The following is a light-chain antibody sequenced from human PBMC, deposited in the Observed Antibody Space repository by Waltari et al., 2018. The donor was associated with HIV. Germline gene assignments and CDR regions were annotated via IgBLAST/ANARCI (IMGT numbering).Light chain of an antibody. J-gene: IGLJ3*02. Sequence: QAVVTQEASLNVSPGGTVTLTCGSSTGAVTSTHSPYWFQQRPGQAPTTLIYDTTNKHSSTPARFSGSLLGGKAALTLSGAHPEDEAEYFCLLYYSGTWVFGRGTKLTVL. CDR2: DTT. CDR1: TGAVTSTHS. CDR3: LLYYSGTWV. V-gene: IGLV7-46*01.